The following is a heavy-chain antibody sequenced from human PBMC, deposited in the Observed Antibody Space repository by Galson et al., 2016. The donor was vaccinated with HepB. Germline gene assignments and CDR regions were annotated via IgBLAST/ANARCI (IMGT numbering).Heavy chain of an antibody. V-gene: IGHV1-69*06. CDR1: GGTSSSYA. D-gene: IGHD3-9*01. J-gene: IGHJ3*02. Sequence: SVKVSCKASGGTSSSYAITWVRQAPGQGLEWMGGIIPIFGTAKYAQKFPGRVTITAAKATSTAYMELSSLRSEDTAVYYWSRVGEWRYFAWAHPNGAFDNWGQGTMVSVSS. CDR3: SRVGEWRYFAWAHPNGAFDN. CDR2: IIPIFGTA.